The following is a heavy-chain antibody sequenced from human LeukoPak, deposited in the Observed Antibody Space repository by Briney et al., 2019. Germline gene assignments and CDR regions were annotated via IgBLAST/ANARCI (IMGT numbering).Heavy chain of an antibody. Sequence: PGGSLRLSCAASGFTFSSYEMNWVRQAPGKGLEWVSYISSSGSTIYYADSVKGRFTTSRDNAKNSLYLQVKSLSTEDTAVYYCARDPSSGWPRLNDAFDIWGQGTMVKVSS. CDR2: ISSSGSTI. CDR1: GFTFSSYE. CDR3: ARDPSSGWPRLNDAFDI. J-gene: IGHJ3*02. D-gene: IGHD6-19*01. V-gene: IGHV3-48*03.